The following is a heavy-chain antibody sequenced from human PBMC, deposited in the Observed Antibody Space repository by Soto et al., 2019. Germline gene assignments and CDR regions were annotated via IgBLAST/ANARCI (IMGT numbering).Heavy chain of an antibody. Sequence: ASVKVSCKASGYTFTSYAMHWVRQAPGQRLEWMGWINAGNGNTKYSQKFQGRVTITRDTSASTAYMELSSLRSEDTAVYYCARTPHQYGGYYGMDVWGQGTTVTVSS. J-gene: IGHJ6*02. CDR1: GYTFTSYA. D-gene: IGHD4-17*01. V-gene: IGHV1-3*01. CDR3: ARTPHQYGGYYGMDV. CDR2: INAGNGNT.